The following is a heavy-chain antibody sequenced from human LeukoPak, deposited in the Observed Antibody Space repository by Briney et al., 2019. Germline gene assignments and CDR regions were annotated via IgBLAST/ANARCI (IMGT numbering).Heavy chain of an antibody. CDR3: AGDETYYGSGSWFDP. J-gene: IGHJ5*02. Sequence: PSETLSLTCTVSGVSVSSGSYYWSWIRQPPGKGLEWIGYIYYSGSTNYNPSLKSRVTISVDTSKNQFSLKLSSVTAADTAVYYCAGDETYYGSGSWFDPWGQGTLVTVSS. V-gene: IGHV4-61*01. CDR1: GVSVSSGSYY. D-gene: IGHD3-10*01. CDR2: IYYSGST.